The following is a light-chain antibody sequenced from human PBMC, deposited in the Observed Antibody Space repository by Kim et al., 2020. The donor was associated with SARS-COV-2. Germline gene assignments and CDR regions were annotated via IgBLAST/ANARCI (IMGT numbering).Light chain of an antibody. J-gene: IGKJ4*01. CDR1: QGIIND. Sequence: DIQMTQSPPSLSALVGDRVTITCRASQGIINDLAWYQQNPGKPPRLLIYGASTLESGVPSRFSGSRSGTDFTLTISSLQPDDVATYYCQNYNSVPLTFGGGTKLEI. V-gene: IGKV1-27*01. CDR3: QNYNSVPLT. CDR2: GAS.